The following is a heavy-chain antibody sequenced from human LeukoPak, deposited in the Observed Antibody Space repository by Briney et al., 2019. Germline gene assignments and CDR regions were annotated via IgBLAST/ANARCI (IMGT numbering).Heavy chain of an antibody. CDR2: INPSGGST. D-gene: IGHD3-10*01. J-gene: IGHJ5*02. CDR1: GYTFTSYY. CDR3: AREMTRFPNCFDH. Sequence: ASVKVSCKASGYTFTSYYMHWLRQAAGQGLEWMGIINPSGGSTSYAQKFQGRVTMTRDTSTSTVYMELSSLRYEDTDVYYCAREMTRFPNCFDHWGQGTLVTVSS. V-gene: IGHV1-46*01.